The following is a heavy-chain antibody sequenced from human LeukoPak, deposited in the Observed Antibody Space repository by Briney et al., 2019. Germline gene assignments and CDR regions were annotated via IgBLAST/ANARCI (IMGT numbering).Heavy chain of an antibody. V-gene: IGHV1-69*10. D-gene: IGHD4-17*01. CDR3: ARPLYGDYYFDY. J-gene: IGHJ4*02. CDR1: DYTFSHYG. CDR2: IIPILGIA. Sequence: GASVKVSCQASDYTFSHYGISWVRQAPGQGLEWMGWIIPILGIANYAQKFQGRVTMTRDTSTSTVYMELSSLRSEDTAVYYCARPLYGDYYFDYWGQGTLVTVSS.